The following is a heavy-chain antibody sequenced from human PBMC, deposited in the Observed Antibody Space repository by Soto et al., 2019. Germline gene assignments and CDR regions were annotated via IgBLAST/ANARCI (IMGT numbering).Heavy chain of an antibody. CDR3: ARSESGFDSGDC. D-gene: IGHD5-12*01. V-gene: IGHV4-59*08. CDR2: MYYSGST. CDR1: GGSMSSYY. J-gene: IGHJ4*02. Sequence: QVQLQESGPELVKPSETLSLTCTVSGGSMSSYYWSWIRQPPGKGLEWIGNMYYSGSTNYNPSLKRRVTISVDTSKNQFSLKLSSVTAADTAVYYCARSESGFDSGDCWGQGILVTVSS.